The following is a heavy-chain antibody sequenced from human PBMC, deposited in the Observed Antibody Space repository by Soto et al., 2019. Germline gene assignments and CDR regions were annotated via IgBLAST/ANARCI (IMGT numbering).Heavy chain of an antibody. CDR1: GFAFNNYG. V-gene: IGHV3-21*01. CDR2: ISKSDYT. Sequence: CVGLSCTVSGFAFNNYGINWVRQAPGQGLEWVSSISKSDYTYYSDSVKGRFTISRDNAKNSVSLQMNTLRVEDTAVYYCAREDSIIIPAVSDFWGQGTLVTVSS. D-gene: IGHD2-2*01. CDR3: AREDSIIIPAVSDF. J-gene: IGHJ4*02.